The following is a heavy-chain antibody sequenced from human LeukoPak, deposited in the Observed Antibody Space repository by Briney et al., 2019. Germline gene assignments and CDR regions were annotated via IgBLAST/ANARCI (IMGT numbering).Heavy chain of an antibody. V-gene: IGHV4-59*12. Sequence: SETLSLTCTVSGGSISSYYWSWIRQPPGKGLEWIGYIYYSGSTNYNPSLKSRVTMSVDTSKNQFSLKLSSVTAADTAVYYCARLVGVAGIFDYWGQGTLVTVSS. CDR1: GGSISSYY. CDR3: ARLVGVAGIFDY. D-gene: IGHD6-19*01. J-gene: IGHJ4*02. CDR2: IYYSGST.